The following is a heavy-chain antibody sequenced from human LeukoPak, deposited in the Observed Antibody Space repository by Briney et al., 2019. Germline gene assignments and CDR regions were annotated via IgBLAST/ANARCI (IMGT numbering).Heavy chain of an antibody. V-gene: IGHV1-8*02. CDR3: ARSATRRWLQFGY. CDR2: MNPNSGNT. CDR1: GYTFTSYD. D-gene: IGHD5-24*01. J-gene: IGHJ4*02. Sequence: ASVKVSCKASGYTFTSYDINWVRQATGQGLEWMGWMNPNSGNTGYAQKFQGRVTMTRDMSTSTVYMELSSLRSEDTAVYYCARSATRRWLQFGYWGQGTLVTVSS.